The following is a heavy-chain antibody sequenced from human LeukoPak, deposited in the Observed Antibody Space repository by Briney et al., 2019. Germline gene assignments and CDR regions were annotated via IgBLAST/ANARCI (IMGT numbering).Heavy chain of an antibody. J-gene: IGHJ4*02. Sequence: GGSLRLSCAASGFTFSNFGMHWVRRAPGKGLEWVAVISDDGSNTYYADSVKGRATISRDNSKNTLFLQMNSLRPEDTAVYYCAKALAQWLVTSALDYWGQGTLVTVSS. CDR2: ISDDGSNT. D-gene: IGHD6-19*01. CDR1: GFTFSNFG. V-gene: IGHV3-30*18. CDR3: AKALAQWLVTSALDY.